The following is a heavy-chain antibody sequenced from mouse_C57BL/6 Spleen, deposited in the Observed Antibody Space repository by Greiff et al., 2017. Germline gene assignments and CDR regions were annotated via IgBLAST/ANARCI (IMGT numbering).Heavy chain of an antibody. D-gene: IGHD4-1*01. Sequence: VQLQQSGPELVKPGASVKISCKASGYAFSSSWMNWVKQRPGKGLEWIGRNYPGDGDTNYNGKFKGKATLTADKSSSTAYMQLSSLTSEDSAVYFCAREGDWDWYFDYWGQGTTLTVSS. V-gene: IGHV1-82*01. CDR2: NYPGDGDT. CDR3: AREGDWDWYFDY. J-gene: IGHJ2*01. CDR1: GYAFSSSW.